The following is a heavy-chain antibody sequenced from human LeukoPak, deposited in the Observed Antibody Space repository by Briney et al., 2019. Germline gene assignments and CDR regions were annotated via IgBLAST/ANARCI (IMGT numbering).Heavy chain of an antibody. CDR3: ARAPLGSDAFDI. J-gene: IGHJ3*02. CDR2: IYYSGST. Sequence: SQTLSLTCTVSGGSISSGDYYWSWIRQPPGKRLEWIGYIYYSGSTYYNPSLKSRVTISVDTSKNQFSLKLSSVTAADTAVYYCARAPLGSDAFDIWGQGTMVTVSS. V-gene: IGHV4-30-4*08. CDR1: GGSISSGDYY. D-gene: IGHD3-16*02.